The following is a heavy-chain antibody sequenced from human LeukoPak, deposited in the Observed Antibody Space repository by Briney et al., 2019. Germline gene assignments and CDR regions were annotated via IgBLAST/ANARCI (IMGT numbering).Heavy chain of an antibody. D-gene: IGHD1-26*01. CDR1: GFTFSSYA. V-gene: IGHV3-23*01. CDR2: ISGSGGST. J-gene: IGHJ4*02. Sequence: GGSLRLSCAASGFTFSSYAMSWVRQAPGKGLEWVSAISGSGGSTYYADSVKGRFTISRDNSKNTLYLQMNSLRAEDMAIYYCAKALPGWGCEGDWGQGTLVTVSS. CDR3: AKALPGWGCEGD.